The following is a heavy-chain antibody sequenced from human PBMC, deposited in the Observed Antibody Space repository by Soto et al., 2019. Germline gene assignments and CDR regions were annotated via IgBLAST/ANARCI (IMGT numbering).Heavy chain of an antibody. CDR3: AQVIPGIAAAGNYNWFDP. V-gene: IGHV1-18*01. J-gene: IGHJ5*02. Sequence: ASVKVSCKASGYTFTSYGISWVRQAPGQGLEWMGWISAYNGNTNYAQKLQGRVTMTTDTSTSTAYMELRSLRSDDTAVYYCAQVIPGIAAAGNYNWFDPWGQGTLVTVSS. CDR2: ISAYNGNT. CDR1: GYTFTSYG. D-gene: IGHD6-13*01.